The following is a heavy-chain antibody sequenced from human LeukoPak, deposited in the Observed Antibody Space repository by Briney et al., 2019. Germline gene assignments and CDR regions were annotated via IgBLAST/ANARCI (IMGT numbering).Heavy chain of an antibody. Sequence: GGSLRLSCAASGFIFSSYWMNWVRQAPGKGLEWVSSISSSSSYIYYTDSVKGRFTISRDNAKNSLYLQMNSLRAEDTAVYYCAGGDYFDYWGQGTLVTVSS. V-gene: IGHV3-21*01. CDR3: AGGDYFDY. CDR1: GFIFSSYW. J-gene: IGHJ4*02. CDR2: ISSSSSYI.